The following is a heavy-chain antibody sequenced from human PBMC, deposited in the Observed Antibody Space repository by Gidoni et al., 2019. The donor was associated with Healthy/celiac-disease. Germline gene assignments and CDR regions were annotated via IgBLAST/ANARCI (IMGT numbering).Heavy chain of an antibody. Sequence: EVQLLESGGGLVQPGGSLRLSCAASGFTFRSYAMSWVRQAPGKGLEWVSAISGSGGSTYDADSVKGRFTISRDNSKNTLYLQMNSLRAEDTAVYYCAKARRQWLATCYFDYWGQGTLVTVSS. CDR2: ISGSGGST. CDR1: GFTFRSYA. D-gene: IGHD6-19*01. V-gene: IGHV3-23*01. CDR3: AKARRQWLATCYFDY. J-gene: IGHJ4*01.